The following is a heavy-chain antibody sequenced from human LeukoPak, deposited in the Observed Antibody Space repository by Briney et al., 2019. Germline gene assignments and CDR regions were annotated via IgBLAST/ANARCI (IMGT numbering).Heavy chain of an antibody. CDR2: ISYDGSNK. CDR1: GFTFSSYG. V-gene: IGHV3-30*18. J-gene: IGHJ5*02. CDR3: VKDDNHYGSIENDH. Sequence: GGSLRLSCAASGFTFSSYGMHWVRQAPSKGLEWVAVISYDGSNKYYADSVKGRFTISRDNSKNTLYLQMNSLRAEDTALYHCVKDDNHYGSIENDHWGQGNLVTVSS. D-gene: IGHD3-10*01.